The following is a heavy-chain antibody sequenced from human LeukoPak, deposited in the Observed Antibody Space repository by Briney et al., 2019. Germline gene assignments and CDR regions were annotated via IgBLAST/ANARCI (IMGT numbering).Heavy chain of an antibody. J-gene: IGHJ5*02. CDR1: GGSISSYY. CDR3: ARDRGSSYNWFDP. D-gene: IGHD6-13*01. Sequence: PSETLSLTCTVSGGSISSYYWSWTRQPPGKGLEWIGYIYYSGSTNYNPSLKSRVTISVDTSKNQFSLKLSSVTAADTAVYYCARDRGSSYNWFDPWGQGTLVTVSS. V-gene: IGHV4-59*01. CDR2: IYYSGST.